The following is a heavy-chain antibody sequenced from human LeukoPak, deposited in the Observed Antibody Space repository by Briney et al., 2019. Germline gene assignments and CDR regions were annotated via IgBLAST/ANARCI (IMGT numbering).Heavy chain of an antibody. CDR1: GFTTYW. Sequence: GGSLRLSCAASGFTTYWMTWVRQAPGKGLEWVAVIWYDGSNKYYADSVKGRFTISRDNSKNTLYLQMNSLRAEDTAVYYCARDDYSNYHFDYWGQGTLVTVSS. J-gene: IGHJ4*02. CDR2: IWYDGSNK. D-gene: IGHD4-11*01. V-gene: IGHV3-33*08. CDR3: ARDDYSNYHFDY.